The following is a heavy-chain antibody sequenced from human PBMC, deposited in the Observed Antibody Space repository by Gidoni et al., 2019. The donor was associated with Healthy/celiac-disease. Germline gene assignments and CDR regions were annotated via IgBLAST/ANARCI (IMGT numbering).Heavy chain of an antibody. D-gene: IGHD1-7*01. CDR2: IYYSGST. CDR1: GGSISSSSYY. Sequence: QLQLQESGPGLVKPSETLSLTCTVSGGSISSSSYYWGWIRQPPGKGLEWIGSIYYSGSTYYNPSLKSRVTISVDTSKNQFSLKLSSVTAADTAVYYCARGVGWNPGTAHNWFDPWGQGTLVTVSS. J-gene: IGHJ5*02. V-gene: IGHV4-39*07. CDR3: ARGVGWNPGTAHNWFDP.